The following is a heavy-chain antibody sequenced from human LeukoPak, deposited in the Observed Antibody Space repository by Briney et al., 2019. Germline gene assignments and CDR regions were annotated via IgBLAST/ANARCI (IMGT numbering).Heavy chain of an antibody. Sequence: GGSLRLSCAGSGFTYRSYRMNWGRQAPGEGLEWVSYISSSGSTIYYADSVKGRFTISRDNAKNSLYLQMNSLRADDTAVYYCAREDASSSDYWGQGTLVTVSS. D-gene: IGHD6-13*01. V-gene: IGHV3-48*04. CDR2: ISSSGSTI. CDR3: AREDASSSDY. CDR1: GFTYRSYR. J-gene: IGHJ4*02.